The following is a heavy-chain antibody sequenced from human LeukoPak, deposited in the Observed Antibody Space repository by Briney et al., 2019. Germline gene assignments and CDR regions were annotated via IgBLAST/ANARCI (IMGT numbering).Heavy chain of an antibody. CDR3: ARGQRSYCRAVDD. CDR2: VHYTGST. Sequence: PSETLSLTCTVSGASIRTYFWSWLRQPPGKGLEWIGYVHYTGSTNYSSSLKSRVTMSVDTSKNQFSLKLNSVTAADTALYYCARGQRSYCRAVDDWGQRTLVTVSS. CDR1: GASIRTYF. J-gene: IGHJ4*02. D-gene: IGHD1-26*01. V-gene: IGHV4-59*01.